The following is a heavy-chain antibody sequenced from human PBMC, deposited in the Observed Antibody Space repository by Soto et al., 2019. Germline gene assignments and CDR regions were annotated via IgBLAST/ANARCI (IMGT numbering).Heavy chain of an antibody. Sequence: GGSLRLSCAASWFTVSRHYMSWVRKAPGKGLEWVSVIYSDGSTYYADSVKGRFTISRDNSKNTLYLHMNSLRAEDTAVYYCARNYYDTGGGFDYWGQGTLVTVSS. V-gene: IGHV3-53*01. CDR1: WFTVSRHY. J-gene: IGHJ4*02. CDR3: ARNYYDTGGGFDY. D-gene: IGHD3-22*01. CDR2: IYSDGST.